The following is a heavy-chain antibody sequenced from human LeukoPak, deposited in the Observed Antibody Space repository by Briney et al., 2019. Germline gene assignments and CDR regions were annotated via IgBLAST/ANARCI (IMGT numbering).Heavy chain of an antibody. CDR3: ASHYGGNSNWFDP. Sequence: SETLSLTCTVSGGSISSSSYYWGWIRQPPGKGLEWIGSIYYSGSTYYNPSLKSRVTISVDTSKNQFSLKLSSVTAADTAVYYCASHYGGNSNWFDPWGQGTLVTVSS. CDR2: IYYSGST. CDR1: GGSISSSSYY. V-gene: IGHV4-39*01. D-gene: IGHD4-23*01. J-gene: IGHJ5*02.